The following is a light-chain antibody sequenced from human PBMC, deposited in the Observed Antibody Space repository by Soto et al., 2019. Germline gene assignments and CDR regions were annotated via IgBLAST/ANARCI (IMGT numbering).Light chain of an antibody. CDR3: QRYNRYSA. Sequence: DNHMTQSPSIMSASAGDRVTITCRASQSISSWLAWYQQKPGKAPKLLIYDASSSESGVPSRFSGSGSGTEFSLTISCLQPDDFATYYCQRYNRYSAFGQGTRLEIK. CDR2: DAS. V-gene: IGKV1-5*01. CDR1: QSISSW. J-gene: IGKJ5*01.